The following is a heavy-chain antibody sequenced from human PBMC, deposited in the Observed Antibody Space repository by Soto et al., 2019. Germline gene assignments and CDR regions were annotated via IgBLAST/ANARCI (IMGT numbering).Heavy chain of an antibody. Sequence: SETLSLTCTVAGGSISSYYCSWIRQPPGKGLEWIGYIYYSGSTNYNPSLKSRVTISVDTSKNQFSLKLSSVTAADTAVYYCAREWGYSTSRGVWFDPWGQGMLVTVSS. CDR3: AREWGYSTSRGVWFDP. J-gene: IGHJ5*02. CDR2: IYYSGST. D-gene: IGHD6-13*01. V-gene: IGHV4-59*01. CDR1: GGSISSYY.